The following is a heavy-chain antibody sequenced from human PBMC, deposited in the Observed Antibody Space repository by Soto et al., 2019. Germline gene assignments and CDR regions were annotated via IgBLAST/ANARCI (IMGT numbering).Heavy chain of an antibody. CDR2: ISGSGGST. V-gene: IGHV3-23*01. CDR1: GFTFSSYG. J-gene: IGHJ4*02. Sequence: GGSLRLSCAASGFTFSSYGMHWVRQAPGKGLEWVSAISGSGGSTYYADSVKGRFTISRDNSKNTLYLQMNSLRAEDTAVYYCAREIVVARGASYFDYWGPGTLVTVSS. CDR3: AREIVVARGASYFDY. D-gene: IGHD2-2*01.